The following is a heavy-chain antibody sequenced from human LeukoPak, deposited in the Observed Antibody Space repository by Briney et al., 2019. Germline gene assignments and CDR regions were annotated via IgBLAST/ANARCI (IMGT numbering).Heavy chain of an antibody. CDR1: GYRFNAYW. D-gene: IGHD3-22*01. J-gene: IGHJ3*01. V-gene: IGHV5-51*01. Sequence: GESLKISCKGSGYRFNAYWIAWVRQMPGKVLEWMGINYPDDSDTRYSPSFQGQVTISADKSVRTAYLQWSSLKASDTAMYYCARPNITSYYDSRGYDAFDVWGQGTMVTVSS. CDR3: ARPNITSYYDSRGYDAFDV. CDR2: NYPDDSDT.